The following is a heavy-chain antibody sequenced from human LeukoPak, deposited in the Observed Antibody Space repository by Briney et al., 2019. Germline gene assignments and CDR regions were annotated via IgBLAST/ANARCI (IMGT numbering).Heavy chain of an antibody. CDR1: GGTFSSYA. D-gene: IGHD1-26*01. CDR2: IIPIFGTA. J-gene: IGHJ4*02. CDR3: ARVGSIVGATTDY. Sequence: GASVKVSCKASGGTFSSYAISWVRPAPGQGLEWMGGIIPIFGTANYAQKFQGRVTITTDESTSTAYMELSSLRSEDTAVYYCARVGSIVGATTDYWGQGTLVTVSS. V-gene: IGHV1-69*05.